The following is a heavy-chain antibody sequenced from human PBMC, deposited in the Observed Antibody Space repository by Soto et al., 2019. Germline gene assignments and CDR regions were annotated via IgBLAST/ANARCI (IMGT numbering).Heavy chain of an antibody. CDR1: GVTFSSYA. CDR3: ARFRDCSSTTRYLIDY. Sequence: GESLRLSYAGSGVTFSSYAISWGRRAPGKGLEWVSAISGSGGSTYYADSVKGRFTISRDNSKNTLYLQMNSLRAEDTAAYYCARFRDCSSTTRYLIDYWGQGTMVT. J-gene: IGHJ4*02. CDR2: ISGSGGST. V-gene: IGHV3-23*01. D-gene: IGHD2-2*01.